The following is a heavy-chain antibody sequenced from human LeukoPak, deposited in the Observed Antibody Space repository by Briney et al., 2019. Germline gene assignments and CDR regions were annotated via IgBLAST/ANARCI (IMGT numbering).Heavy chain of an antibody. J-gene: IGHJ4*02. CDR1: GFTFNTYA. CDR2: ISDSGGSA. CDR3: AKDPRRVARLITFGGGRPYYFDY. V-gene: IGHV3-23*01. Sequence: PGGSLRLSCAASGFTFNTYATSWVRQAPGKGLEWVSAISDSGGSAYYADSVKGRFTISRGNSKNTLYLQMNSLRAEDTVVYYCAKDPRRVARLITFGGGRPYYFDYWGQGTLVTVSS. D-gene: IGHD3-16*01.